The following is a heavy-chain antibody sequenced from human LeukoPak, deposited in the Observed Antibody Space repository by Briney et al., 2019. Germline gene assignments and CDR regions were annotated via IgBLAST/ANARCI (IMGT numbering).Heavy chain of an antibody. CDR1: GGSISSGGYY. V-gene: IGHV4-31*03. D-gene: IGHD6-13*01. J-gene: IGHJ4*02. CDR3: ARGGYSSSWYNHPFDY. CDR2: IYYSGST. Sequence: SETLSLTCTVSGGSISSGGYYWSWIRQHPGKGLEWIGYIYYSGSTYYNPSLKSRVTISVDTSKNQFSLKLSSVTAADTAVYYCARGGYSSSWYNHPFDYWGQGTLVTVSS.